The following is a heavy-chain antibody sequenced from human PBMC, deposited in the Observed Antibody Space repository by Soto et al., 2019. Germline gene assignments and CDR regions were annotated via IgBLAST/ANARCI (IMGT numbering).Heavy chain of an antibody. J-gene: IGHJ5*01. D-gene: IGHD3-3*01. V-gene: IGHV1-2*02. Sequence: ASVKVSCKASGYSFIGHYIHWVRQAPGQGLEWMGWINPNSGSTTYAQRFQGRVTMTRDTSISTAYMELSSLRSDDTAVFYCARVDGVVEIWYGSWGKVTLGTVAS. CDR2: INPNSGST. CDR3: ARVDGVVEIWYGS. CDR1: GYSFIGHY.